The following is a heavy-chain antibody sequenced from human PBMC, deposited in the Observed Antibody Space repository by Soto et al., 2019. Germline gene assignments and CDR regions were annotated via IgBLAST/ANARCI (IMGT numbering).Heavy chain of an antibody. CDR3: GTRPGGGGY. CDR1: GFTVSNNY. V-gene: IGHV3-53*01. D-gene: IGHD3-10*01. CDR2: IYSGGYT. J-gene: IGHJ4*02. Sequence: EVQLVESGGGLIQPGGSLRLSCAVSGFTVSNNYMSWVRQAPGKGLEGVSVIYSGGYTAYGDSVKGRFTISRDNSKNTVSLQTNSRGPAATALFSGGTRPGGGGYWGQGTLVTVSS.